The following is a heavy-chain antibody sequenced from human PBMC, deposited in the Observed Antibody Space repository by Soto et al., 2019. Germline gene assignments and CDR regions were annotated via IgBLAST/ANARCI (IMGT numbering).Heavy chain of an antibody. CDR3: AKKGYYPSGKINLFDS. V-gene: IGHV4-38-2*01. Sequence: LSLTCAVSGYSITSDYYWGWIRQPPGKGLEWIGSIYSGSTYYNPSLKSRVTISVDTSKNQFSLRLTSVTAADTAMYYCAKKGYYPSGKINLFDSWGQGTLVTVSS. CDR2: IYSGST. D-gene: IGHD3-10*01. CDR1: GYSITSDYY. J-gene: IGHJ4*02.